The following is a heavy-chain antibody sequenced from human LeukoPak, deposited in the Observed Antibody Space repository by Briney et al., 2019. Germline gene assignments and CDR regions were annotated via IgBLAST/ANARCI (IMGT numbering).Heavy chain of an antibody. V-gene: IGHV4-39*01. J-gene: IGHJ4*02. CDR1: GVSISSSSYY. D-gene: IGHD3-22*01. CDR2: IYYSGST. CDR3: ARGGGSSGYYLDY. Sequence: SETLSLTCTVSGVSISSSSYYWGWIRQPPGKGLEGIGRIYYSGSTYFNPSLKSRVTISVDTSKNQFSLKLSSVAAADTAVYYCARGGGSSGYYLDYWGQGTLVTGSS.